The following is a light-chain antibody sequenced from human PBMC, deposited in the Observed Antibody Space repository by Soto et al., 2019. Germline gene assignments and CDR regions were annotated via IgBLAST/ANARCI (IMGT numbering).Light chain of an antibody. Sequence: QSALTQPPSVSAAPGQKVTISCSGSSSNVGSDYVSWYQQLPGTAPKLLIYDNNKRPSGIPDRFSGSKSGTSATLGITGLQTGDEADYYCGTWDSSLSDFVLGNGTKVT. CDR1: SSNVGSDY. CDR2: DNN. CDR3: GTWDSSLSDFV. V-gene: IGLV1-51*01. J-gene: IGLJ1*01.